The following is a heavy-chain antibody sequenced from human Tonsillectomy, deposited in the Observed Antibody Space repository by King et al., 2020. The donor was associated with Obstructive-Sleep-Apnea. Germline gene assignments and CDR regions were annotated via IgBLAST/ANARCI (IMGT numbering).Heavy chain of an antibody. D-gene: IGHD2-2*01. CDR2: IKSDGSGA. V-gene: IGHV3-74*01. CDR3: AGHIDCRITSCYGYYYYGLDV. J-gene: IGHJ6*02. CDR1: GFRFSSYW. Sequence: VQLVESGGGLVQPGGSLRLSCAASGFRFSSYWMHWVRQIPGKGLVWVARIKSDGSGASYADSVKGRFTISRDNAENTLFLQMYSLRDEDTGIYYCAGHIDCRITSCYGYYYYGLDVWGQGTAVTVSS.